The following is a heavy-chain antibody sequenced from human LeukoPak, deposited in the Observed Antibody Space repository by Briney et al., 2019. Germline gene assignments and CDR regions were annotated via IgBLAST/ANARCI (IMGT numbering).Heavy chain of an antibody. CDR3: ASWVEMATPAGY. V-gene: IGHV3-11*01. D-gene: IGHD5-12*01. J-gene: IGHJ4*02. CDR1: GFTFSDYY. CDR2: ISSSGSTI. Sequence: PGGSLRLSCAASGFTFSDYYMSWIRQAPGKGLEWVSYISSSGSTIYYADSVKGRFTISRDNAKNSLYLQMNSLRAEDAAVYYCASWVEMATPAGYWGQGTLVTVSS.